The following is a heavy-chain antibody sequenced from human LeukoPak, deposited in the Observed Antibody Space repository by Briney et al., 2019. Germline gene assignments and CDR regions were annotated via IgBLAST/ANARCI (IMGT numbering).Heavy chain of an antibody. Sequence: ASVKVSCKASGYTFTSNYIHWVRQAPGQGLEWMGGIIPIFGTANYAQKFQGRVTITADESTSTAYMELSSLRSEDTAVYYCASPQSGGRNYYYYYGMDVWGQGTTVTVSS. CDR3: ASPQSGGRNYYYYYGMDV. CDR2: IIPIFGTA. CDR1: GYTFTSNY. V-gene: IGHV1-69*13. D-gene: IGHD4-23*01. J-gene: IGHJ6*02.